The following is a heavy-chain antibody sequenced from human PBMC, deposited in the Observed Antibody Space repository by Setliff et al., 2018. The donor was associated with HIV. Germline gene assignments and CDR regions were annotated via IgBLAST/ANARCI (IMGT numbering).Heavy chain of an antibody. CDR1: GYTFTSYV. Sequence: ASVKVSCKASGYTFTSYVISWVRQAPGQGLEWMGWISAYNDNTRYSEKFQGRVTMTRDTSISTAYMELSRLRSDDTAVYYWARDGYYDSSGYSAFDIWGQGTMVTVSS. V-gene: IGHV1-18*01. D-gene: IGHD3-22*01. CDR3: ARDGYYDSSGYSAFDI. CDR2: ISAYNDNT. J-gene: IGHJ3*02.